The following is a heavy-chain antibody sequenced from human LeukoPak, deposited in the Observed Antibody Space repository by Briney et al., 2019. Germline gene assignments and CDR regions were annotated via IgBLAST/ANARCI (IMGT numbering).Heavy chain of an antibody. D-gene: IGHD6-13*01. CDR3: ARDQGSLTRSWYTGY. CDR2: INPNSGGT. J-gene: IGHJ4*02. CDR1: GYTFTGYY. Sequence: ASVKVSCKASGYTFTGYYMHWVRQAPGQGLEWMGRINPNSGGTNYAQKFQGRVTMTRDTSISTAYMELSRLRSDDTAVYYCARDQGSLTRSWYTGYWGQGTQVTVSS. V-gene: IGHV1-2*06.